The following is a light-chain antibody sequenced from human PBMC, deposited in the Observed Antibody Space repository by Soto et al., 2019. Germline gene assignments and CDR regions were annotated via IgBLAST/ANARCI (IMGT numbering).Light chain of an antibody. CDR1: SSIIGNIY. Sequence: QSVLTQPPSVSAAPGQKVTISCSGSSSIIGNIYVSWYQQFPGTAPKLLIYDNNKRPSGIPDRFSGSKSGTSATLGITGLQTGDEADYYCGTWDGSRLVFGGGTKLTVL. CDR3: GTWDGSRLV. CDR2: DNN. J-gene: IGLJ3*02. V-gene: IGLV1-51*01.